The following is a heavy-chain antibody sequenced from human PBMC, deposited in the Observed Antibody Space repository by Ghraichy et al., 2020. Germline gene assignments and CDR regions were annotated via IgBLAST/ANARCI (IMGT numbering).Heavy chain of an antibody. CDR2: IYTSGST. J-gene: IGHJ6*02. D-gene: IGHD3-10*01. V-gene: IGHV4-4*07. CDR3: ARDRFTMVRGSNYYYYYGMDV. CDR1: GGSISSYY. Sequence: SETLSLTCTVSGGSISSYYWSWIRQPAGKGLEWIGRIYTSGSTNYNPSLKSRVTMSVDTSKNQFSLKLSSVTAADTAVYYCARDRFTMVRGSNYYYYYGMDVWGQGTTVTVSS.